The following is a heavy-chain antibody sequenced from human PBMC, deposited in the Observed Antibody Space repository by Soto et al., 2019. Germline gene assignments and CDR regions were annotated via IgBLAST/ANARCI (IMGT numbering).Heavy chain of an antibody. Sequence: QVQLVESGGGVVQPGRSLRLSCAASGFTFRSYAMHWVRQAPGKGLEWVATISYDENNRYYTDSVKGRFTISRDNSTNTVYLQVNSLRDEDTDVYYCARAMDIGMASKDNWFDPWGQGTLVTVSS. CDR2: ISYDENNR. CDR1: GFTFRSYA. D-gene: IGHD2-2*03. V-gene: IGHV3-30-3*01. J-gene: IGHJ5*02. CDR3: ARAMDIGMASKDNWFDP.